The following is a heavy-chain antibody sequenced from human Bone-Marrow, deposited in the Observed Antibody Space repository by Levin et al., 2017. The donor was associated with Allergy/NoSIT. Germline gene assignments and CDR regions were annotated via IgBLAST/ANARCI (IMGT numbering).Heavy chain of an antibody. D-gene: IGHD5-18*01. CDR2: ISHDGSNK. J-gene: IGHJ4*02. CDR3: AKDGAGYSKEPNFDY. V-gene: IGHV3-30*18. CDR1: GFTFRNYG. Sequence: PGGSLRLSCAASGFTFRNYGMHWVRQAPGKGLEWVAVISHDGSNKYYVESVKGRFSISRDQSKNTVYLEMTSVRPEDTAMYYCAKDGAGYSKEPNFDYWGQGTQVTVSS.